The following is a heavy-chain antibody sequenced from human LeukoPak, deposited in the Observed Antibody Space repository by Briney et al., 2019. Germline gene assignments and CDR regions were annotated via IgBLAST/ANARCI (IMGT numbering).Heavy chain of an antibody. CDR3: ARDRYSSGEFNY. J-gene: IGHJ4*02. CDR1: GFPVSSNY. V-gene: IGHV3-66*02. CDR2: IYSGGST. D-gene: IGHD6-19*01. Sequence: GGSLRLSCAASGFPVSSNYMSWVRQAPGKGLEWVSVIYSGGSTYYADSVEGRFTISRDNSKNTLYLQMNSLRAEDTAVYYCARDRYSSGEFNYWGQGTLVTVSS.